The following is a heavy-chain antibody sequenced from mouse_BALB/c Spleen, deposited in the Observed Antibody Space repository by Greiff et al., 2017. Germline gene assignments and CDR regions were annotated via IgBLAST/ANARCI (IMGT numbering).Heavy chain of an antibody. V-gene: IGHV5-17*02. J-gene: IGHJ2*01. CDR1: GFTFSSFG. Sequence: EVKLMESGGGLVQPGGSRKLSCAASGFTFSSFGMHWVRQAPEKGLEWVAYISSGSSTIYYADTVKGRFTISRDNPKNTLFLQMTSLRSEDTAMYYCARSYGSGGDYWGQGTTLTVSS. CDR3: ARSYGSGGDY. CDR2: ISSGSSTI. D-gene: IGHD1-1*01.